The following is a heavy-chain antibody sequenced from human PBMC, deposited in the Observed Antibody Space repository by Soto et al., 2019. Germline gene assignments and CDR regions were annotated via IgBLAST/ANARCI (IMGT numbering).Heavy chain of an antibody. CDR3: SISFRVRATPPSLDY. Sequence: SETMSLTCTVSTGPLNSADYYWSWIRQAPGKGLEWIGYIYYSRSASYNPNPKGPGSISLDTSKSQFSLSLRSVTAASTAVYFCSISFRVRATPPSLDYWGQGTLVTVSS. J-gene: IGHJ4*02. CDR2: IYYSRSA. D-gene: IGHD1-26*01. V-gene: IGHV4-30-4*01. CDR1: TGPLNSADYY.